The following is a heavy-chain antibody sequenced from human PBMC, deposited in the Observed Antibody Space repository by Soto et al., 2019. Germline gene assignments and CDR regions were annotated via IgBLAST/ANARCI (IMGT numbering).Heavy chain of an antibody. Sequence: SETLSLTCTVSGASISSGDYFWSWIRQSPGKGLEWIGYIYDSGSSYYNPSLKSRVTMSVDTSKNQFSLKLRSVTAADTAVYYCAREKGYISGPKNFDYWGQGTLVTVSS. J-gene: IGHJ4*02. CDR3: AREKGYISGPKNFDY. CDR2: IYDSGSS. D-gene: IGHD5-12*01. CDR1: GASISSGDYF. V-gene: IGHV4-30-4*01.